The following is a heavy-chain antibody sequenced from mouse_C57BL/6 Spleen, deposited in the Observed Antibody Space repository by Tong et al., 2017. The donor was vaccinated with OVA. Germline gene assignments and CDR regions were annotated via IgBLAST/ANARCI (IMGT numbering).Heavy chain of an antibody. J-gene: IGHJ2*01. CDR1: GFTFSDYG. CDR2: ISSGGDYI. V-gene: IGHV5-17*03. CDR3: TRAPLPLYFDY. Sequence: LQESGAGLVKPGGSLKLSCAASGFTFSDYGMHWVRQAPEKGLEWVAYISSGGDYIYYADTVKGRFTISRDNARNTLYLQMSSLKSEDTAMYYCTRAPLPLYFDYWGQGTTLTVTS.